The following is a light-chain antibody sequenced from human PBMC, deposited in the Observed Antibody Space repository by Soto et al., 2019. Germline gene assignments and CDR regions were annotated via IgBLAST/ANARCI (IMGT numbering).Light chain of an antibody. V-gene: IGLV1-44*01. J-gene: IGLJ2*01. Sequence: QSVLTQPPSASGTPGQRVTISCSGSSSNIGINTVNWYQQLPGTAPKLLIYSNTQRPSGVPDRFSGSKSGTSASLAISGLQSEDEADYYCAVWDDSLNGWVFGGGTKLTVL. CDR1: SSNIGINT. CDR3: AVWDDSLNGWV. CDR2: SNT.